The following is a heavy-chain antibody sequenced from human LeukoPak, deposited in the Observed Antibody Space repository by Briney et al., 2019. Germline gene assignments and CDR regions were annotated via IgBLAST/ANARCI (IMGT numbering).Heavy chain of an antibody. J-gene: IGHJ3*01. D-gene: IGHD3-22*01. Sequence: GESLKISCRGSGYRFNAYWIAWVRQMPGKGLEWMGIIYPDDSDTRYSPSFQGQVTISADKSVRTAYLQWSSLKASDTAMYYCARPNITSYYDSRGYDAFDVWGQGTMVTVSS. CDR2: IYPDDSDT. CDR3: ARPNITSYYDSRGYDAFDV. V-gene: IGHV5-51*01. CDR1: GYRFNAYW.